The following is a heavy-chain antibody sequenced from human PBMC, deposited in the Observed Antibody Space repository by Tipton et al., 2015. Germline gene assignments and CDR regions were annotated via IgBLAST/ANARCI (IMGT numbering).Heavy chain of an antibody. CDR2: INTDGSST. J-gene: IGHJ6*02. CDR1: GFTFSSYW. D-gene: IGHD3-10*01. CDR3: AKVREYGLYYGLDV. V-gene: IGHV3-74*01. Sequence: SLRLSCAASGFTFSSYWMHWVRQPPGKGPVWVSRINTDGSSTNYADSVKGRFTISRDNAKNTLHLQMNSLRAEDTAVYYCAKVREYGLYYGLDVWGQGTTVTVSS.